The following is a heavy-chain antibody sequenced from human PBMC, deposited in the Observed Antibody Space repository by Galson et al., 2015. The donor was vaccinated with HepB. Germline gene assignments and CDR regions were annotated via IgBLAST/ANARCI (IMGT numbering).Heavy chain of an antibody. CDR1: GFTFSSYS. Sequence: SLRLSCAASGFTFSSYSIHWVRQAPGKGLEYVSAISSNGGSTYYADSVKGRFTITTDKSKNTLYLQMSSLRAEDTAVYYCVKDLRAAYYYGMDVWGQGTTVTVSS. J-gene: IGHJ6*02. CDR3: VKDLRAAYYYGMDV. V-gene: IGHV3-64D*06. CDR2: ISSNGGST. D-gene: IGHD6-25*01.